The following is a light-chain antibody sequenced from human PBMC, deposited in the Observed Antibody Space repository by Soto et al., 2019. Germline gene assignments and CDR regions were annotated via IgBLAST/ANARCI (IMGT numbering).Light chain of an antibody. Sequence: EIGMTQSPATLSVSPGARATLSCRASQSVSSNLAWYQQKPGQAPRLLIYGASTRATGIPARFSGSGSETEFTLTISSLQSEDLGVYYCQQYNNWPPITFGQGTRLEIK. CDR2: GAS. CDR3: QQYNNWPPIT. J-gene: IGKJ5*01. CDR1: QSVSSN. V-gene: IGKV3-15*01.